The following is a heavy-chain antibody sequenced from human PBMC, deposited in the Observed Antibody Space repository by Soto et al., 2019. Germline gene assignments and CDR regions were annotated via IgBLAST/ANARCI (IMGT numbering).Heavy chain of an antibody. Sequence: GGSLRLSCAASGFTFSSYSMNWVRQAPGKGLEWVSSISSSSSYIYYADSVKGRFTISRDNAKNSLYLQMNSLRAEDTAVYYCARDNLAYCGGDCNFFDYWGQGTLVTVSS. D-gene: IGHD2-21*02. V-gene: IGHV3-21*01. J-gene: IGHJ4*02. CDR3: ARDNLAYCGGDCNFFDY. CDR1: GFTFSSYS. CDR2: ISSSSSYI.